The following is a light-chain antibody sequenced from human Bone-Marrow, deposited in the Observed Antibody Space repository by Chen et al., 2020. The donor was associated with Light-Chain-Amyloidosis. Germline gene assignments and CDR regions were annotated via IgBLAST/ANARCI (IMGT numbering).Light chain of an antibody. V-gene: IGLV3-25*03. CDR2: RDT. J-gene: IGLJ2*01. CDR3: QSADSSGTYEVI. Sequence: SSDLTQPPSVSVSPGQTASITCSGDDLPTKYSYWYQQKPGQATVLVIHRDTERPSGISERFSGSSSGTTATLTISGVQAEDEADYHCQSADSSGTYEVIFGGGTKLTVL. CDR1: DLPTKY.